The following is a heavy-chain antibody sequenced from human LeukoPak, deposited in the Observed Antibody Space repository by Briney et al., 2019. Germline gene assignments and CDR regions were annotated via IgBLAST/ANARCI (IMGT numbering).Heavy chain of an antibody. CDR1: GYTFTSYG. CDR3: ARDPYDSSSYYYSYFDY. J-gene: IGHJ4*02. Sequence: ASVKLSCKASGYTFTSYGISWVRHAPGQGLEWISWISAFYGNTNYAQKLQGRVTMTTDTSTSTAYMELRSLRSDDTAVYYCARDPYDSSSYYYSYFDYWGQGTLVTVSS. V-gene: IGHV1-18*01. D-gene: IGHD3-22*01. CDR2: ISAFYGNT.